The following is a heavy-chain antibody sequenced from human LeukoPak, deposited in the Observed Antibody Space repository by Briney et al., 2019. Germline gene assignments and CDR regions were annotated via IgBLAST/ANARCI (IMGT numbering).Heavy chain of an antibody. CDR3: ASDLMVRGGTLLDY. CDR1: GYSFTSYG. Sequence: ASVNVSCKASGYSFTSYGISWVRQAPGQGLEWMGWISAYNGNTNYAQKLQGRVTMTTDTSTSTAYMELRSLRSDDTAVYYCASDLMVRGGTLLDYWGQGTLVTVSS. J-gene: IGHJ4*02. V-gene: IGHV1-18*01. CDR2: ISAYNGNT. D-gene: IGHD3-10*01.